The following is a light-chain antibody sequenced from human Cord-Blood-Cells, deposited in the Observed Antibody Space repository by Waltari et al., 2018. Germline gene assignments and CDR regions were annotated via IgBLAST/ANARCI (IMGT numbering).Light chain of an antibody. CDR3: SSYTSSSTRV. CDR1: SSDVGGYNY. V-gene: IGLV2-14*01. CDR2: EVS. J-gene: IGLJ2*01. Sequence: SALTQPASVSGSPGQPITISCTGTSSDVGGYNYVSWYQQHPGKAPKLMIYEVSNRPLGVSNRFSGSKSGNTASLTISGLQAEDEADYYCSSYTSSSTRVFGGGTKLTVL.